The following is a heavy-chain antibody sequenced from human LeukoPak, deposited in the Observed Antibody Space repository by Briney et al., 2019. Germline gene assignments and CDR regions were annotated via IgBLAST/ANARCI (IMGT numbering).Heavy chain of an antibody. Sequence: PGGSLRLSCAASGFTFSSYWMSWVRQAPGKGLEWVANIKQDGSEKHYVDSVKGRFTISRDNSKNTLYLQMNSLRAEDTAVYYCARGGSYLSAFDIWGQGTMVTVSS. CDR1: GFTFSSYW. CDR3: ARGGSYLSAFDI. V-gene: IGHV3-7*03. D-gene: IGHD1-26*01. CDR2: IKQDGSEK. J-gene: IGHJ3*02.